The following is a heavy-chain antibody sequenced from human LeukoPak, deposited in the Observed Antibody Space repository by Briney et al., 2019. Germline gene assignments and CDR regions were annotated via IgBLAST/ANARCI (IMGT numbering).Heavy chain of an antibody. CDR1: GFTFSSYA. CDR2: ISGSGGST. D-gene: IGHD3-10*01. Sequence: GGSLTLSCAASGFTFSSYAMSWVRQAPGRGLEWVSAISGSGGSTYYADSVKGRFTISRDNSKNTLYLQMNSLRAEDTAVYYCAKGRGNYYTVYFQHWGQGTLVTVSS. V-gene: IGHV3-23*01. J-gene: IGHJ1*01. CDR3: AKGRGNYYTVYFQH.